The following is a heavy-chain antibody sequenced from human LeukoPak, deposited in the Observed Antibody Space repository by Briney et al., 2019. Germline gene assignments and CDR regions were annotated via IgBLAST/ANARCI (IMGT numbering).Heavy chain of an antibody. CDR3: ARTIYGSGSYYYYYYYYYMDV. J-gene: IGHJ6*03. V-gene: IGHV4-59*05. CDR2: IYYSGST. Sequence: SETLSLTCTVSGGSISSYYWSWIRQPPGKGLEWIGSIYYSGSTYYNPSLKSRVTISVDTSKNQFSLKLSSVTAADTAVYYCARTIYGSGSYYYYYYYYYMDVWGKGTTVTISS. CDR1: GGSISSYY. D-gene: IGHD3-10*01.